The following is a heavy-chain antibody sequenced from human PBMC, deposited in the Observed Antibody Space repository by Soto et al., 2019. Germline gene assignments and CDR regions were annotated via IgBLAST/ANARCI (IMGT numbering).Heavy chain of an antibody. D-gene: IGHD5-12*01. CDR1: GFTFSSYA. Sequence: GGSLRLSCAASGFTFSSYAMHWVRQAPGKGLEWVAVISYDGSNKYYADSVKGRFTISRDNSKNTLYLQMNSLRAEDTAVYYCARDYYRFNSGYGFSMDVWGHGTTVTVSS. J-gene: IGHJ6*02. CDR2: ISYDGSNK. V-gene: IGHV3-30-3*01. CDR3: ARDYYRFNSGYGFSMDV.